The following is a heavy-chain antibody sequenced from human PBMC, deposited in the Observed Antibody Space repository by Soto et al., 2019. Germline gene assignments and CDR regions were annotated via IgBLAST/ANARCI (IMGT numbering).Heavy chain of an antibody. CDR3: ARDISQYSGTYYYYGMDV. V-gene: IGHV3-33*01. J-gene: IGHJ6*02. CDR1: GFTFSSYG. D-gene: IGHD1-26*01. Sequence: GGSLRLSCAASGFTFSSYGIHWVRQAPGKGLEWVSVIWYDGSNEYYTDSVKGRFTISRDNSKNTLYLQMNSLRADDTAVYYCARDISQYSGTYYYYGMDVWGQGTTVTVSS. CDR2: IWYDGSNE.